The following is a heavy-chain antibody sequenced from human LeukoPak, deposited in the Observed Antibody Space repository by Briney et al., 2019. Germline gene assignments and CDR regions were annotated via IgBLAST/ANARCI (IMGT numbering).Heavy chain of an antibody. CDR2: ISTSGGIT. Sequence: PGGSPRLSCAASGFTFSSYALSWVRQAPGKGLEWVSAISTSGGITYYADSVEGRFTISRDNSKNTLYLQMNSLRAEDTAVYYCAKPPLSQGYCSGGRCYAVDYWGQGTLVTVSS. D-gene: IGHD2-15*01. V-gene: IGHV3-23*01. CDR1: GFTFSSYA. CDR3: AKPPLSQGYCSGGRCYAVDY. J-gene: IGHJ4*02.